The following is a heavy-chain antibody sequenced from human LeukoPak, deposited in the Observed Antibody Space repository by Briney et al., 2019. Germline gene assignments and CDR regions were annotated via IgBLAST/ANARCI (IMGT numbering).Heavy chain of an antibody. Sequence: GGSLRLSCAASGFTFSNFAMSWVRQAPGKGLEWVSTIRASGENTFYIDSVKGRFAISRDNSKNTLYLQMNSLRAEDTAIYYCAKARGYSYANEFHLEYRGQGTLVTVTS. CDR1: GFTFSNFA. V-gene: IGHV3-23*01. J-gene: IGHJ4*02. D-gene: IGHD5-18*01. CDR3: AKARGYSYANEFHLEY. CDR2: IRASGENT.